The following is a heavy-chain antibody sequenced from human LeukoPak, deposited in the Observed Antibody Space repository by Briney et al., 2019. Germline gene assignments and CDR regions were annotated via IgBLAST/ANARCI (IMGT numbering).Heavy chain of an antibody. CDR3: ARGQWFGAQKRWFDP. Sequence: SETLSLTCAVYGGSFSGYYWSWIRQPPGKGLEWIGEINHSGSTNYNPSLKSRVTISVDTSKNQFSLKLSSVTAADTAVYYCARGQWFGAQKRWFDPWGQGTLVTVSS. J-gene: IGHJ5*02. CDR2: INHSGST. V-gene: IGHV4-34*01. CDR1: GGSFSGYY. D-gene: IGHD3-10*01.